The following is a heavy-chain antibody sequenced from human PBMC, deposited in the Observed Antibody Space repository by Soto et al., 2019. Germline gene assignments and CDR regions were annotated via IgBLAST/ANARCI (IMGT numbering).Heavy chain of an antibody. Sequence: SETLSLTCAVYGGSFSGYYWSWIRQPPGKGLDWIGEINHSGSTNYNPSLKSRVTISVDTSKNQFSLKLSSVTAADTAVYYCAREGDYYDSSGYQHYGAFDIWGQGTMVTVSS. CDR3: AREGDYYDSSGYQHYGAFDI. CDR2: INHSGST. V-gene: IGHV4-34*01. CDR1: GGSFSGYY. J-gene: IGHJ3*02. D-gene: IGHD3-22*01.